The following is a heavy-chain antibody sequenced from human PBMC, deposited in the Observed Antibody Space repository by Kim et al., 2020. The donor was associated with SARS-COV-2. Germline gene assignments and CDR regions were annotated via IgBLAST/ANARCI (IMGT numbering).Heavy chain of an antibody. D-gene: IGHD3-22*01. V-gene: IGHV1-46*01. CDR1: GYTFTSYY. CDR2: INPSGGST. Sequence: ASVKVSCKASGYTFTSYYMHWVRQAPGQGLEWMGIINPSGGSTSYAQKFKGRVTMTRDTSTSTVYMELSSLRSEDTAVYYCARDTPDSSGYLGWAFDYWGQGTLVTVSS. CDR3: ARDTPDSSGYLGWAFDY. J-gene: IGHJ4*02.